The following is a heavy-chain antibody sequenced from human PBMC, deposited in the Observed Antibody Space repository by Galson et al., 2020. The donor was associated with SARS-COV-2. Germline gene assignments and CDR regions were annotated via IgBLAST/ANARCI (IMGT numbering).Heavy chain of an antibody. D-gene: IGHD6-6*01. V-gene: IGHV3-33*06. CDR1: GFTFSSYG. CDR3: AKDVLGYSSSSVLSFGVDV. Sequence: GGSLRLSCAASGFTFSSYGMHWVRQAPGKGLEWVAVIWYDGSNKYYADSVKGRFTISRDNSKNTLYLQMNSLRADDTAVYYCAKDVLGYSSSSVLSFGVDVWGKGTTVTVSS. J-gene: IGHJ6*04. CDR2: IWYDGSNK.